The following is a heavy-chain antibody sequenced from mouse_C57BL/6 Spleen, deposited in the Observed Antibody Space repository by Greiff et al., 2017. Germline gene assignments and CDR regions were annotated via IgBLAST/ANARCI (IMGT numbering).Heavy chain of an antibody. J-gene: IGHJ3*01. CDR1: GYTFTSYW. Sequence: QVQLQQPGAELVKPGASVKMSCKASGYTFTSYWITWVKQRPGQGLEWIGDIYPGSGSTNYNEKFKSKATLTVDPSSSTAYMQLRSLTSEDSAVYDCAREGSTMGTSGADWGQGTLVTVSA. CDR2: IYPGSGST. CDR3: AREGSTMGTSGAD. V-gene: IGHV1-55*01. D-gene: IGHD2-2*01.